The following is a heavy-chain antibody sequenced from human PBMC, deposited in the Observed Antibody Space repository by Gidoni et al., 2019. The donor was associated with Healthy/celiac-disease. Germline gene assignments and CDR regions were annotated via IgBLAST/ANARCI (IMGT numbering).Heavy chain of an antibody. CDR2: ISSSSSYI. CDR3: ARDSNSSKDY. J-gene: IGHJ4*02. D-gene: IGHD3-22*01. CDR1: GFTFSSYS. V-gene: IGHV3-21*01. Sequence: EVQLVESGGGLVKPGGSLRLSCAASGFTFSSYSMNRVRQAPGKGLQWFSSISSSSSYIYYADSVKGRFTISRDNAKNSLYLQMNSLRAEDTAVYYCARDSNSSKDYWGQGTLVTVSS.